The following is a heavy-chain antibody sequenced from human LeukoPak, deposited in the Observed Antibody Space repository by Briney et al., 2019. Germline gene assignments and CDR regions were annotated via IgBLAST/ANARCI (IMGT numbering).Heavy chain of an antibody. CDR1: GGSISSYY. CDR2: IYNSGST. J-gene: IGHJ4*02. V-gene: IGHV4-4*07. CDR3: ARDLPTYCGGDCYSGGFDY. Sequence: SETLSLTCTVSGGSISSYYWSWIRQPAGKGLEWIGHIYNSGSTNYNPSLKGRVTMSVATSKNQFSLKLSSVTAADTAVYYCARDLPTYCGGDCYSGGFDYWGQGTLVTVSS. D-gene: IGHD2-21*02.